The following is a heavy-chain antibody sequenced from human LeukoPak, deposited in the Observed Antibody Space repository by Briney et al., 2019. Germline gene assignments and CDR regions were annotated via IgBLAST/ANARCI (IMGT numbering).Heavy chain of an antibody. Sequence: ASVKVSCKASGYTFTSYGISWVRQAPGQGLEWMGWISAYNGNANYAQKLQGRVTMTTDTSTSTAYMELRSLRSDDTAVYYCARDWGWGELNVPEKDAFDIWGQGTMVTVSS. CDR2: ISAYNGNA. V-gene: IGHV1-18*01. D-gene: IGHD3-16*01. CDR3: ARDWGWGELNVPEKDAFDI. CDR1: GYTFTSYG. J-gene: IGHJ3*02.